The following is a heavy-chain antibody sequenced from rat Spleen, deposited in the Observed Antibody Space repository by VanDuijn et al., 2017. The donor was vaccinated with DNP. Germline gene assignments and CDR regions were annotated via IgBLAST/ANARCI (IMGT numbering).Heavy chain of an antibody. V-gene: IGHV3-1*01. CDR2: INYSGST. CDR1: GYSIISNY. J-gene: IGHJ2*01. CDR3: ARWSDYFDY. Sequence: EAQLQESGPGLVKPSQSLSLTCSVTGYSIISNYWGWIRKFPGNKMEWIGHINYSGSTNYHPSLRSRISITRDTSKNQFFLHLNSVTTEDTATYYCARWSDYFDYWGQGVMVTVSS.